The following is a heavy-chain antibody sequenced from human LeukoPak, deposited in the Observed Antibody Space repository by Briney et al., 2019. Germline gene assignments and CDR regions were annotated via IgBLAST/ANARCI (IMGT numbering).Heavy chain of an antibody. D-gene: IGHD2-15*01. V-gene: IGHV3-23*01. CDR2: ISGSGGST. CDR1: GFTFSSYA. CDR3: EAVVVAANYWFDP. J-gene: IGHJ5*02. Sequence: TGGSLRLSCAASGFTFSSYAMSWVRQAPGKGLEWVSAISGSGGSTYYADSVKGRFTISRDNSKNTLYLQMNSLRAEDTAVYYCEAVVVAANYWFDPWGQGTLVTVSS.